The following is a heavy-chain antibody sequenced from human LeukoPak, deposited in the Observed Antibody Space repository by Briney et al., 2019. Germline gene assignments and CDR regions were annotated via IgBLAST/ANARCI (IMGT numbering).Heavy chain of an antibody. V-gene: IGHV3-48*04. D-gene: IGHD3-16*01. J-gene: IGHJ4*02. CDR2: IGRSGDRTT. CDR3: ARGEGLIGNFDY. CDR1: GFTFSIYS. Sequence: GGSLRLSCAASGFTFSIYSLNWVRQAPGKGLEWVVYIGRSGDRTTHYADSVKGRFTISRDNAKNSLYLQMNSLRAGDTAVYYCARGEGLIGNFDYWGQGTLVTVSS.